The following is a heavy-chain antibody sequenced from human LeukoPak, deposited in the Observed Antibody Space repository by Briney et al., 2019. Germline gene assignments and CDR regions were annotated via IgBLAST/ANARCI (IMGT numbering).Heavy chain of an antibody. CDR3: ARGDPQGYYYCYMDV. V-gene: IGHV4-4*07. J-gene: IGHJ6*03. CDR1: GGSISSYY. Sequence: SETLSLTCTVSGGSISSYYWSWIRQPAGKGLEWIGRIYTSGSTNYNPSLKSRVTMSVDTSKNQFSLKLSSVTAADTAVYYCARGDPQGYYYCYMDVWGKGTTVTISS. CDR2: IYTSGST.